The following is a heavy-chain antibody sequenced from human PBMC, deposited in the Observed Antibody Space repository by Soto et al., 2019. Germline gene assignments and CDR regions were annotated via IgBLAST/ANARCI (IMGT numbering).Heavy chain of an antibody. CDR3: ARARRALDV. Sequence: QVQLQQWGAGLLKPSETLSLTCAVYGGSFSGYYWSWIRQPPGKGLEWIGEINHSGDTNYNPSLKSRVTISVDTSKNQFSLRLSSVTAADTAVYYCARARRALDVWGRGTTVTVSS. V-gene: IGHV4-34*01. CDR2: INHSGDT. J-gene: IGHJ6*02. CDR1: GGSFSGYY.